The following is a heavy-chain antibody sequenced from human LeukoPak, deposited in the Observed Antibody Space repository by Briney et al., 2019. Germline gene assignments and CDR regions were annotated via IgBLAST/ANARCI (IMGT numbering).Heavy chain of an antibody. D-gene: IGHD2-15*01. CDR3: ARWQSGSSHMDV. J-gene: IGHJ1*01. CDR1: GGSISSYY. V-gene: IGHV4-34*01. CDR2: INHSGST. Sequence: KPSETLSLTCTVSGGSISSYYWSWIRQPPGKGLEWIGEINHSGSTNYNPSLKSRVTISVDTSKNQFSLKLSSVTAADTAVYYCARWQSGSSHMDVWGQGTLVTVSS.